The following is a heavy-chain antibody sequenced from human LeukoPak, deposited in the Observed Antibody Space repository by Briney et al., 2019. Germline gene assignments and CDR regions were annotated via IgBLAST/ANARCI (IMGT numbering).Heavy chain of an antibody. J-gene: IGHJ4*02. CDR3: ARFRYDSSGYFPSYFDY. CDR1: GGSFSDYY. V-gene: IGHV4-34*01. D-gene: IGHD3-22*01. CDR2: INHSGST. Sequence: SETLSLTCAVYGGSFSDYYWSWIRQPPGKGLEWIGEINHSGSTNYNPSLKSRVTISVDTSKSQFSLRLSSVTAADTAVYYCARFRYDSSGYFPSYFDYWGQGTLVTVSS.